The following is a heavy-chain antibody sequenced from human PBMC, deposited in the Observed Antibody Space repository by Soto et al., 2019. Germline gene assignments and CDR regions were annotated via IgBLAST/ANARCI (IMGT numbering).Heavy chain of an antibody. CDR1: GYTFTSYG. J-gene: IGHJ6*02. D-gene: IGHD2-2*03. V-gene: IGHV1-18*01. CDR3: ARDLVIVVVPAAMPPYYYYGMDV. CDR2: ISAYNGNT. Sequence: ASVKVSCKASGYTFTSYGISWVRQAPGQGLEWMGWISAYNGNTNYAQKLQGRVTMTTDTSTSTAYMELRSLRSDDTAVYYCARDLVIVVVPAAMPPYYYYGMDVWGQGTTVTV.